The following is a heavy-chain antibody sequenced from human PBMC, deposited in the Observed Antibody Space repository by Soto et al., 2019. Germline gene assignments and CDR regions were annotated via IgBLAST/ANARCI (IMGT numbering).Heavy chain of an antibody. CDR1: GFTFSNSA. V-gene: IGHV1-58*01. CDR2: IVVCSGNT. D-gene: IGHD2-15*01. Sequence: GASVKVSCKPSGFTFSNSAVQWVRQARGQRIEWMGWIVVCSGNTKYAQKFRERVTITRDMSTSTAHMEVSSLASEDTAVYYCAAELYSGGSCCSFDIWGQGTMVTVSS. J-gene: IGHJ3*02. CDR3: AAELYSGGSCCSFDI.